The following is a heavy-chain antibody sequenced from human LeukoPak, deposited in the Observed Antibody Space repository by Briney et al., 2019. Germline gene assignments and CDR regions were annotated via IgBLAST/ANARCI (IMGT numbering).Heavy chain of an antibody. CDR2: IYHSGST. CDR1: GVSISSGGYS. CDR3: ARGLGCSSTSCEAYYFDY. J-gene: IGHJ4*02. D-gene: IGHD2-2*01. Sequence: PSETLSLTCAVSGVSISSGGYSWSWIRQPPGKGLEWIGYIYHSGSTYYNPSLKSRVTISVDRSKNQFSLKLNSVTAADTAVYYCARGLGCSSTSCEAYYFDYWGQGTLVTVSS. V-gene: IGHV4-30-2*01.